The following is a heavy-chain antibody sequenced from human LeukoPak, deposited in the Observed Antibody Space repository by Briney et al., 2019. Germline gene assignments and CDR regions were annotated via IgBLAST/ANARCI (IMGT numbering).Heavy chain of an antibody. CDR2: ISGSGGST. V-gene: IGHV3-23*01. J-gene: IGHJ4*02. CDR3: ARVRRYGDYGTYYFDY. Sequence: PGGSLRLSCAASGFTFSSYGMSWVRQAPGKGLEWVSGISGSGGSTYYADSVKGRFTISRDNSKNTLYLQMNSLRAEDTALYYCARVRRYGDYGTYYFDYWGQGTLVTVSS. CDR1: GFTFSSYG. D-gene: IGHD4-17*01.